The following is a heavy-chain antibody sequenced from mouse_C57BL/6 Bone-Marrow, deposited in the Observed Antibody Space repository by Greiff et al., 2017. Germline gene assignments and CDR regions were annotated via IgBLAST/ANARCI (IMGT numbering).Heavy chain of an antibody. CDR2: IDPSDSYT. CDR3: AREDYGSSLDY. CDR1: GYTFTSYW. V-gene: IGHV1-50*01. J-gene: IGHJ2*01. D-gene: IGHD1-1*01. Sequence: QVQLQQPGAELVKPGASVKLSCKASGYTFTSYWMQWVKQRPGQGLEWIGEIDPSDSYTNYNQKFKGKATLTVDTSSSTAYMQLSSLTSEDSAVYYCAREDYGSSLDYWGQGTTLTVSS.